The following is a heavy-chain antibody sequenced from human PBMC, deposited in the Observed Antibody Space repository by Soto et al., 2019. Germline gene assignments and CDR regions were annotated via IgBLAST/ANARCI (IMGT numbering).Heavy chain of an antibody. V-gene: IGHV1-46*01. Sequence: GASVKVSCKASGYTFTSYYMHWVRQAPGQGLEWMGIINPSGGSTSYAQKFQGRVTMTRDTSTSTVYMELSSLRSEDTAVYYCAREAIADTTYYYYGMDVWGQGTRVTVSS. CDR2: INPSGGST. J-gene: IGHJ6*02. CDR1: GYTFTSYY. D-gene: IGHD6-13*01. CDR3: AREAIADTTYYYYGMDV.